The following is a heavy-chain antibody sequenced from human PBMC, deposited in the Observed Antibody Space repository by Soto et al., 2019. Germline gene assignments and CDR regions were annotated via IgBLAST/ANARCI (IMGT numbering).Heavy chain of an antibody. J-gene: IGHJ5*02. CDR2: IHYSGDT. CDR3: MRGNDNYDFWNNWSLDT. V-gene: IGHV4-30-4*03. CDR1: CGSISSSDYY. D-gene: IGHD3-3*01. Sequence: SETLSLTCTVSCGSISSSDYYWRRIRQPPGKGLEWIGYIHYSGDTYYNPSLNSRVTISVDKSKNHLSLKVDAVTAADTALYYYMRGNDNYDFWNNWSLDTGSQGTLVTVSS.